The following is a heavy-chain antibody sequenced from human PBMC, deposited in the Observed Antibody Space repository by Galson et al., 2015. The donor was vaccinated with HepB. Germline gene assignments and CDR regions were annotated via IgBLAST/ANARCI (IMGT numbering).Heavy chain of an antibody. CDR2: IWYDGSNK. D-gene: IGHD6-6*01. CDR3: ARVPSSSAYYYYGMDV. J-gene: IGHJ6*02. Sequence: SLRLSCAASGFTFSSYGMHWVRQAPGKGLEWVAVIWYDGSNKYYADSVKGRFTISRDNSKNTLYLQMNSLRAEDTAVYYCARVPSSSAYYYYGMDVWGQGTTVTVSS. CDR1: GFTFSSYG. V-gene: IGHV3-33*01.